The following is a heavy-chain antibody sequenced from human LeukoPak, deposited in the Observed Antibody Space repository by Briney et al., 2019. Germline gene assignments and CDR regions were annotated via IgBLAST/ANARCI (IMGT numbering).Heavy chain of an antibody. V-gene: IGHV3-30-3*01. J-gene: IGHJ4*02. Sequence: GGSLRLSCAASGFTFSSYAMHWVRQAPGKGLEWVAVISYDGSNKYYADSVKDRFTISRDNSKNTLYLQMNSLRAEDTAVYYCARGFEYLDYWGQGTLVTVSS. D-gene: IGHD6-6*01. CDR2: ISYDGSNK. CDR3: ARGFEYLDY. CDR1: GFTFSSYA.